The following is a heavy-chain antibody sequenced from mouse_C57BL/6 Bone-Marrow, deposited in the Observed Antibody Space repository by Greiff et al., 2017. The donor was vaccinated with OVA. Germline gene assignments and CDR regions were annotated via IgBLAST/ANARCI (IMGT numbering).Heavy chain of an antibody. CDR1: GYTFTDYE. CDR3: TRGPITTVVEGYFDV. CDR2: IDPETGGT. J-gene: IGHJ1*03. D-gene: IGHD1-1*01. Sequence: QVQLKQSGAELVRPGASVTLSCKASGYTFTDYEMHWVKQTPVHGLEWIGAIDPETGGTAYNQKFKGKAILTADKSSSTAYMELRSLTSEDSAVYYCTRGPITTVVEGYFDVWGTGTTVTVSS. V-gene: IGHV1-15*01.